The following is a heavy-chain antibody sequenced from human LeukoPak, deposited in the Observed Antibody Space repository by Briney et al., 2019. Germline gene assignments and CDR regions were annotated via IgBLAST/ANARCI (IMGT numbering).Heavy chain of an antibody. D-gene: IGHD6-19*01. Sequence: GGSLRLSRAASGFTFSSYWMSWVRQAPGKGLEWVANIKQDGSEKYYVDSVKGRFTISRDNAKNSLYLQMNSLRAEDTAVYYCARDGRVAVAGTDAFDIWGQGTMVTVSS. J-gene: IGHJ3*02. CDR3: ARDGRVAVAGTDAFDI. CDR1: GFTFSSYW. CDR2: IKQDGSEK. V-gene: IGHV3-7*01.